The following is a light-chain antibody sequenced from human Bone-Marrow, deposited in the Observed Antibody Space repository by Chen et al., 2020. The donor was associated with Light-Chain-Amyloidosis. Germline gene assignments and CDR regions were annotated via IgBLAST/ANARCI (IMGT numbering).Light chain of an antibody. CDR3: QGWDRSSDRPV. J-gene: IGLJ3*02. Sequence: SYVLTQPSSVSVAPGQTATIACGGNNIGSTSVHWYQQTPGQAPLLVVYDDSDRPSGIPERLSGSNSGNTATLTSRRVEAGDEADYYCQGWDRSSDRPVFGGGTKLTVL. CDR2: DDS. V-gene: IGLV3-21*02. CDR1: NIGSTS.